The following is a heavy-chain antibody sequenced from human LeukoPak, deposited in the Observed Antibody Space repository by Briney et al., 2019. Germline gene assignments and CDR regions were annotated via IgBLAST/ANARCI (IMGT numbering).Heavy chain of an antibody. CDR3: AEMATIYYYFDY. J-gene: IGHJ4*02. D-gene: IGHD5-24*01. CDR1: GFSLSTSGVG. V-gene: IGHV2-5*01. CDR2: IYWNDDK. Sequence: SGPTLVNPTQTLTLTCTFSGFSLSTSGVGVGWIRQPPGKALEWLALIYWNDDKRYSPSLKSRLTITKDTSKNQVVLTMTNMDPVDTATHYCAEMATIYYYFDYWDQGTLVTVSS.